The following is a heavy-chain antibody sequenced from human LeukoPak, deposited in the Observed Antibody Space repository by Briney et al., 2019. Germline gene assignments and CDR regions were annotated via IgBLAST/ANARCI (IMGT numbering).Heavy chain of an antibody. CDR1: GYTFTSYG. Sequence: ASVKVSCKASGYTFTSYGISWVRQAPRQGLEWMGWISAYNGNTNYAQKLQGRVTMTTDTSTSTAYMELRSLRSDDTAVYYCARATHDYGDYDYSYYYMDVWGKGTTVTVSS. V-gene: IGHV1-18*01. CDR2: ISAYNGNT. D-gene: IGHD4-17*01. CDR3: ARATHDYGDYDYSYYYMDV. J-gene: IGHJ6*03.